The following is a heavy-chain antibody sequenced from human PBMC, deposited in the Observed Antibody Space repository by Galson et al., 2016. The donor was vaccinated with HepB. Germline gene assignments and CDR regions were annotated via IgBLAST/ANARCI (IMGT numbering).Heavy chain of an antibody. V-gene: IGHV3-7*01. CDR2: IKQGGSET. Sequence: SLRLSCAASGFTFSMYWMSWVRQAPGKGLEWVANIKQGGSETYYVESVRGRFTISRDNAKNSLFLQMNSLRAGDTAVYYCARDRRGSGWYIDYWGQGTLVTVSS. CDR3: ARDRRGSGWYIDY. J-gene: IGHJ4*02. D-gene: IGHD6-19*01. CDR1: GFTFSMYW.